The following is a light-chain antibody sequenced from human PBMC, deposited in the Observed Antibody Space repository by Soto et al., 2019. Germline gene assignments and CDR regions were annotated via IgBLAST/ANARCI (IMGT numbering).Light chain of an antibody. J-gene: IGKJ1*01. V-gene: IGKV1-5*01. CDR2: DAS. CDR1: QTISNW. Sequence: DIQMSQSPSTLSASVVDGVIITFRASQTISNWLAWYQQKPGKAPKLLIYDASTLESGVPSRFSGSGSGTEFTLTISSLQPDDFATYYCQEYNFFSTFGQGTKVDIK. CDR3: QEYNFFST.